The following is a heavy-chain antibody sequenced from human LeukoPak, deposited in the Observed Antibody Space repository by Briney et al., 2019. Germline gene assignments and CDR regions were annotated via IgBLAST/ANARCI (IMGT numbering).Heavy chain of an antibody. CDR3: ASLGEQWLVQYLHY. J-gene: IGHJ4*02. CDR2: ISSSGSTI. Sequence: PGGSLRLSCAASGFTFSDYFMSWIRQAPGKGLELVSYISSSGSTIYYADSVKGRFTISRDNAKNSLYLQMNSLRAEDTAVYYCASLGEQWLVQYLHYWGQGTLVTVSS. CDR1: GFTFSDYF. V-gene: IGHV3-11*01. D-gene: IGHD6-19*01.